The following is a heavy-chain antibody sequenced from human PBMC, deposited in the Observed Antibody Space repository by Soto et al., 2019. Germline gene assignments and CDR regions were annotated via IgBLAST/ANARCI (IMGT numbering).Heavy chain of an antibody. J-gene: IGHJ4*02. Sequence: GGSLRLSCAASGFTFSSYAMHWVRQAPGKGLEWVAVISYDGSNKYYADSVKGRFTISRDNSKNTLYLQMNSLRAEDTAVYYCASYYYGSGSPSWGQGTLVTVSS. CDR3: ASYYYGSGSPS. CDR2: ISYDGSNK. CDR1: GFTFSSYA. V-gene: IGHV3-30-3*01. D-gene: IGHD3-10*01.